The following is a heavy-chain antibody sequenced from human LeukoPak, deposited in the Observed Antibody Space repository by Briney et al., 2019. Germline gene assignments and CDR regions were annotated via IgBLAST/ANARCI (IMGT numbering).Heavy chain of an antibody. CDR3: ARERYCSGGSCYADDAFDI. D-gene: IGHD2-15*01. J-gene: IGHJ3*02. V-gene: IGHV4-59*01. CDR2: IYYSGST. Sequence: SETLSLTCTVSGGSISSYYWSWIRQPPGKGLEWIGYIYYSGSTNYNPSLKSRVTISADTSKNQFSLKLSSVTAADTAVYYCARERYCSGGSCYADDAFDIWGQGTMVTVSS. CDR1: GGSISSYY.